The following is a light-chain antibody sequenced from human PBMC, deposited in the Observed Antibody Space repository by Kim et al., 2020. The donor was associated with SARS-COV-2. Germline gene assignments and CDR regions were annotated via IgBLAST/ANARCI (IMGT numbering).Light chain of an antibody. CDR1: QSLLNSDGNTY. CDR2: KIS. V-gene: IGKV2-24*01. CDR3: MQGTQVPYT. J-gene: IGKJ2*01. Sequence: VMTQPPLSSPVTLGQPASISCRSSQSLLNSDGNTYLTWLHQRPGQPPRLLIYKISNRFSGVPDRFTGSGAGTDFTLKISRVEAEDGGIYYGMQGTQVPYTFGQGTKREI.